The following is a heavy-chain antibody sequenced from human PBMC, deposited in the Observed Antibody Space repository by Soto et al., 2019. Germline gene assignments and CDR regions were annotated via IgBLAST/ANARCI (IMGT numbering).Heavy chain of an antibody. CDR1: GYTFTSYG. CDR3: ARALSMAQYYYYMDV. Sequence: ASVKVSCKASGYTFTSYGISWVRQAPGQGLEWMGWISAYNGNTNYAQKLQGRVTMTTDTSATTAYMELRTLSSDDRAVYFCARALSMAQYYYYMDVWGQGTSVPVSS. V-gene: IGHV1-18*01. CDR2: ISAYNGNT. J-gene: IGHJ6*03.